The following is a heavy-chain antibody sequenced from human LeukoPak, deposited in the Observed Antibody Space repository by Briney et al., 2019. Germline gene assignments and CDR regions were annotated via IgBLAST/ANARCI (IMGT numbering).Heavy chain of an antibody. CDR1: GYTFTTYG. D-gene: IGHD1-7*01. CDR2: IIPIFGTA. V-gene: IGHV1-69*05. Sequence: GASVKVSCKASGYTFTTYGISWVRQAPGQGLEWMGGIIPIFGTANYAQKFQGRVTITTDESTSTAYMELSSLRSEDTAVYYCARVGVGTATPFDYWGQGTLVTVSS. J-gene: IGHJ4*02. CDR3: ARVGVGTATPFDY.